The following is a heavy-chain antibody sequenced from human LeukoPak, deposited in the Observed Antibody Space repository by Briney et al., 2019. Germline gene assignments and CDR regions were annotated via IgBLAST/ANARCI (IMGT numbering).Heavy chain of an antibody. CDR2: LSPDGSST. D-gene: IGHD1-7*01. CDR3: ARGLHNWNYVGIDYYYYMDV. CDR1: GFTFSSYW. J-gene: IGHJ6*03. Sequence: GGSLRLSCAASGFTFSSYWMQWVRQAPGKGLVWVSRLSPDGSSTTSADSVKGRFTISRDNAKNTLYLQMNSLRAEDTALYHCARGLHNWNYVGIDYYYYMDVWGKGTTVTVSS. V-gene: IGHV3-74*01.